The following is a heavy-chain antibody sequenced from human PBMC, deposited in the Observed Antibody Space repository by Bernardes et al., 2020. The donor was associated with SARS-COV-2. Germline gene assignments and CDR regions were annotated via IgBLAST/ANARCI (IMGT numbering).Heavy chain of an antibody. CDR3: ARWTTVTTESIDY. V-gene: IGHV4-59*01. Sequence: YSGSTNYNPSLKSRVTISVDTSKNQFSLKLSSVTAADTAVYYCARWTTVTTESIDYW. D-gene: IGHD4-17*01. CDR2: YSGST. J-gene: IGHJ4*01.